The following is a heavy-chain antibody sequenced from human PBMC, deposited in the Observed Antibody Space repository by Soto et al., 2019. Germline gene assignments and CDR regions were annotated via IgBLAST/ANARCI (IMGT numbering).Heavy chain of an antibody. D-gene: IGHD4-4*01. CDR3: AIPARGDDYRA. J-gene: IGHJ1*01. CDR2: IKQDGSEI. Sequence: EIQLVESGGGLVQPGGSLRLSCAASGFTFRNYWMNWARQAPGKGLEWVANIKQDGSEIYYVDAVKGRFTISRDNAENSLYLQMNSLRAEDTAVYYCAIPARGDDYRAWGQGTLVSVSS. V-gene: IGHV3-7*01. CDR1: GFTFRNYW.